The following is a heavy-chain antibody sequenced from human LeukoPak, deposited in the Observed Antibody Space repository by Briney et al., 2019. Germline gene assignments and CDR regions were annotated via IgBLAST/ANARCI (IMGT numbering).Heavy chain of an antibody. CDR1: GYTFSDYY. V-gene: IGHV1-2*02. Sequence: GASVKGSCKASGYTFSDYYMHWVRQAPGQGLEWMGWIKPNSGGTNYAQKFQGRVTMTRDTSKNQFSLKLSSVTAADTAVYYCARHQMGANTFDFWGEGTQVTVSS. D-gene: IGHD1-26*01. CDR3: ARHQMGANTFDF. J-gene: IGHJ4*02. CDR2: IKPNSGGT.